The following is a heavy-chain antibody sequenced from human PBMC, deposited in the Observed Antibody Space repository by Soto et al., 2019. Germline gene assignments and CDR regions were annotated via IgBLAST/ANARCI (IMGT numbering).Heavy chain of an antibody. Sequence: QVQLQESGPGLVKPSQTLSLTCNVSGGSISSDDYYWSWIRQPPGKGLEWIGYIYHRGGSYYNPSLKSRVTISIDTSKNQFSLKLSSVTAADTAVYYCARTSPRGSGTWFDPWGQGTLVTVSS. CDR2: IYHRGGS. CDR3: ARTSPRGSGTWFDP. V-gene: IGHV4-30-4*01. CDR1: GGSISSDDYY. J-gene: IGHJ5*02. D-gene: IGHD3-10*01.